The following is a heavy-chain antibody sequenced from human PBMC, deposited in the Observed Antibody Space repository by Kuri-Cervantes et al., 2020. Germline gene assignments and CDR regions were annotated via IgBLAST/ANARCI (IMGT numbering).Heavy chain of an antibody. CDR3: ARLLRGVSGYYMDV. J-gene: IGHJ6*04. Sequence: SETLSLTCTVSGGSISSYYWSWIRHPPGKGLEWIGYIYNSGSTNYNPSLKSRVTISVDTSKNQFTLKLSAVAAADTAKYCCARLLRGVSGYYMDVWGKGNTVTVSS. D-gene: IGHD3-10*01. CDR2: IYNSGST. V-gene: IGHV4-59*08. CDR1: GGSISSYY.